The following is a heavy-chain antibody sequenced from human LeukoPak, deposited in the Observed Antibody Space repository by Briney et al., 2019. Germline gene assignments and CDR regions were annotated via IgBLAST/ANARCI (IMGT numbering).Heavy chain of an antibody. CDR3: ARVRGIIGLDAEYFQH. J-gene: IGHJ1*01. CDR2: MIPIFGTA. CDR1: GGTFSSYA. Sequence: SVKVSCXASGGTFSSYAISWVRQAPGQGLAWMGRMIPIFGTANYAQKFQGRVTITTDESTSTPYMELSSLRSEDTAVYYCARVRGIIGLDAEYFQHWGQGTLVTVSS. V-gene: IGHV1-69*05. D-gene: IGHD3-10*01.